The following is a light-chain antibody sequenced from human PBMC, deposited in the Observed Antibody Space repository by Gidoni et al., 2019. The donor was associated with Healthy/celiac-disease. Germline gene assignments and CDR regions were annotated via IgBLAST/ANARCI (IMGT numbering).Light chain of an antibody. V-gene: IGKV2-28*01. Sequence: DIVLTQSPLSLPVTPGEPASISCRSSPSLLHSNGYNYLDWYLQKPGQSPQLLIYLGSNRASGVPDRFSGSGSGTDFTLKISRVEAEDVGVYYCMQALQTPTFXQXTRLEIK. CDR2: LGS. J-gene: IGKJ5*01. CDR1: PSLLHSNGYNY. CDR3: MQALQTPT.